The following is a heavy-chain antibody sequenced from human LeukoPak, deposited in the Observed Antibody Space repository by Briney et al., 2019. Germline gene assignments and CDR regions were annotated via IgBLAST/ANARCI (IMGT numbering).Heavy chain of an antibody. CDR1: GGTFSSYA. CDR2: IIPIFGTA. J-gene: IGHJ6*02. D-gene: IGHD3-10*01. Sequence: SVKVSCKASGGTFSSYAISWVRQAPGQGLEWMGGIIPIFGTANYAQKFQGRVTITADESTSTAYMELSSLRSEDTAVYYCAVSMRGVPGYYYGMDIWGQGTTVTVSS. CDR3: AVSMRGVPGYYYGMDI. V-gene: IGHV1-69*13.